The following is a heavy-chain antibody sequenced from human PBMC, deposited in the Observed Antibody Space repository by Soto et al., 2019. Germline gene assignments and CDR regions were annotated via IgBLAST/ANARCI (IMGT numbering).Heavy chain of an antibody. Sequence: EVQLVESGGGLVQPGGSLRLSCAASGFTFSSYWMHWVRQAPGKGLVWVSRINSDGSSTSYADSVKGRFTISRDNXKNTLYLQMNSLRAEDTAVYYCARDTGGDNWYFDLWGRGTLVTVSS. D-gene: IGHD2-21*01. CDR3: ARDTGGDNWYFDL. CDR1: GFTFSSYW. CDR2: INSDGSST. J-gene: IGHJ2*01. V-gene: IGHV3-74*01.